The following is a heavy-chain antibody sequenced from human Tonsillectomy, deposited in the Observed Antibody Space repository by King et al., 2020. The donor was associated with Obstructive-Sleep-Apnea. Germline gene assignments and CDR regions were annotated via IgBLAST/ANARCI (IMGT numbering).Heavy chain of an antibody. J-gene: IGHJ4*02. D-gene: IGHD3-22*01. CDR3: AGDIENHYDSSDYYGEAYFDY. V-gene: IGHV3-30*04. Sequence: VQLVESGGGVVQPGRSLRLSCAASGFTFSRYTLHWVRHAPGKGLEWVAVVSYDGSNKYYADSVKGRFTISRDNSKNTLYLQMNSLRAEDTAVYYCAGDIENHYDSSDYYGEAYFDYWGQGTLVTVSS. CDR2: VSYDGSNK. CDR1: GFTFSRYT.